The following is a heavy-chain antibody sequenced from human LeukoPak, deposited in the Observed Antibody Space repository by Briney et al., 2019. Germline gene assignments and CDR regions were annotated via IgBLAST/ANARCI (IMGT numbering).Heavy chain of an antibody. CDR1: GFTFSSYS. Sequence: GGSLRLSCAASGFTFSSYSMNWACQAPGKGLEWVSYISSSSSTIYYADSVKGRFTISRDNAKNSLYLQMNSLRAEDTAVYYCARSGKWELILFDYWGQGTLVTVSS. D-gene: IGHD1-26*01. J-gene: IGHJ4*02. CDR3: ARSGKWELILFDY. CDR2: ISSSSSTI. V-gene: IGHV3-48*01.